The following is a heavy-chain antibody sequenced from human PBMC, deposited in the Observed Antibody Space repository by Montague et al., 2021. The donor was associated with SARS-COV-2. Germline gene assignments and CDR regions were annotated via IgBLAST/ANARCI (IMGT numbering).Heavy chain of an antibody. D-gene: IGHD3-22*01. Sequence: SETLSLTCTVSGGSITNNIYYWAWIRQPPGKGLEWIGSIYYTGNTXYNPSLKSPVTISVVTSKNHFTLKLSSVTAAETAVYYCARLKRYCDSSGSPSAFDYWGQGTKVTVSS. V-gene: IGHV4-39*02. CDR3: ARLKRYCDSSGSPSAFDY. J-gene: IGHJ3*01. CDR1: GGSITNNIYY. CDR2: IYYTGNT.